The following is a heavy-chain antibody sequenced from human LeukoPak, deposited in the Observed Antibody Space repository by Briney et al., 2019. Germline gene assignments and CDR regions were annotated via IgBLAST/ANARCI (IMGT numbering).Heavy chain of an antibody. V-gene: IGHV4-59*01. CDR2: IYYSGST. D-gene: IGHD3-22*01. CDR3: ARVVITGFHYYGMDV. Sequence: PSETVSLTCTVSGGTISSYYWSWIRQPPGKGLEWIGYIYYSGSTNYNPSLKSRVTISVDTSKNQFSLKLSSVTAADTAVYYCARVVITGFHYYGMDVWGQGTTVTVSS. J-gene: IGHJ6*02. CDR1: GGTISSYY.